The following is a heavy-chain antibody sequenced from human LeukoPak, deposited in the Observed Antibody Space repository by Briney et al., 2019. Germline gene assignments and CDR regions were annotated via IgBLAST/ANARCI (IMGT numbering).Heavy chain of an antibody. CDR3: ARLGYCSGGSCYRGPNWFDP. CDR1: GGSFSGYY. Sequence: SETLSLTCAVYGGSFSGYYWNWIRQPPGKGLEWIGEINHGGSTNYNPSLKSRVTISVDTSQNQFSLRLSSVTAADTAVYYRARLGYCSGGSCYRGPNWFDPWGQGTLVTVSS. J-gene: IGHJ5*02. D-gene: IGHD2-15*01. CDR2: INHGGST. V-gene: IGHV4-34*01.